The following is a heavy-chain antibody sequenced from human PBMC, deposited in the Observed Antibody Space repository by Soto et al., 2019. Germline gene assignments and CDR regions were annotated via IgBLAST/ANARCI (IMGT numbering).Heavy chain of an antibody. CDR1: GDSITSNSYF. J-gene: IGHJ4*02. V-gene: IGHV4-39*01. Sequence: PSETLSLTCTVSGDSITSNSYFWAWIRQPPGKGLEWIGSIYYSGTTYYNPSLKSRVTISVDTSKNQFSLKLSSVTAAATAVYYWGSGGWWYFASGGQEPLVTVSS. CDR2: IYYSGTT. D-gene: IGHD6-19*01. CDR3: GSGGWWYFAS.